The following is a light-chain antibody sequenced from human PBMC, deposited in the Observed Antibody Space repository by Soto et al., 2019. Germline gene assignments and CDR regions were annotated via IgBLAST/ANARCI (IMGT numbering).Light chain of an antibody. J-gene: IGLJ3*02. V-gene: IGLV2-14*01. CDR3: CSYAGDSTWV. CDR2: EVS. CDR1: SSDVGGYNY. Sequence: QSVLTQPASVSGSPGQSITISCNGTSSDVGGYNYVSWYQQHPGKAPKLMLYEVSNRPSGVSNRFSGSKSGNTASLTISGIQAEDEADYYCCSYAGDSTWVFGGGTKVTVL.